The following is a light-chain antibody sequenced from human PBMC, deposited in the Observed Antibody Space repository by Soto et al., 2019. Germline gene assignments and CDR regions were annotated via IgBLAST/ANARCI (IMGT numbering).Light chain of an antibody. CDR1: QGIRND. Sequence: ATQMTQSPSSLSASVGDRVTITCRASQGIRNDLGWYQQKPGKAPKLLIYAASSLQSGVPPRFSGSGSGTDFTLTISSLQPEDFATYYCLQDYNYPWTFGQGTKVEIK. V-gene: IGKV1-6*01. J-gene: IGKJ1*01. CDR2: AAS. CDR3: LQDYNYPWT.